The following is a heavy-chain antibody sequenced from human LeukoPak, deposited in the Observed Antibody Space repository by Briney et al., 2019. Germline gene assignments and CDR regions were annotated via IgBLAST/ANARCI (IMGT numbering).Heavy chain of an antibody. D-gene: IGHD1-7*01. CDR2: ISGSGGGT. V-gene: IGHV3-23*01. Sequence: GGSLRLSCAVSGITLSNYGMSWVRQAPGKGLEWVAGISGSGGGTTYADSVKGRFTISRDNSKNTLYLQMNRLRVEGTAMYDCARESGLNYFDPGGQGILVTVPS. J-gene: IGHJ5*02. CDR3: ARESGLNYFDP. CDR1: GITLSNYG.